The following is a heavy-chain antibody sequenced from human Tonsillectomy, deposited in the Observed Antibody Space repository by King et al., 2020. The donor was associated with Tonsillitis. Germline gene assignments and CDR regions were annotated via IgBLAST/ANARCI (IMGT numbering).Heavy chain of an antibody. V-gene: IGHV3-33*01. D-gene: IGHD6-19*01. CDR3: ARAPGIAVAGVGLLGVLSYRN. CDR2: IWYDGSNK. Sequence: QLVQSGGGVVQPGRSLRLSCAASGFTFSSYGMHWVRQAPGKGLEWVAVIWYDGSNKYYADSVKGRFTISRDNSKNTLYLQMNSLRAEDTAVYYCARAPGIAVAGVGLLGVLSYRNWGRGTLVTVSS. J-gene: IGHJ4*02. CDR1: GFTFSSYG.